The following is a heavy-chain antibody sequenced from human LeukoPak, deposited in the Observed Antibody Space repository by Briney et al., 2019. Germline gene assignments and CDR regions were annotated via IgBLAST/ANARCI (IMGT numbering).Heavy chain of an antibody. Sequence: PGGSLKLSCAASGFTFSGSAMHWVRQASGKGLEWVGRIRSKANSYATAYAASVKGRFTISRDDSKNTGYLQMNSLKTEDTAVYYCARALQPYAFDIWGQGTMVTVSS. J-gene: IGHJ3*02. V-gene: IGHV3-73*01. CDR2: IRSKANSYAT. CDR3: ARALQPYAFDI. CDR1: GFTFSGSA. D-gene: IGHD1-1*01.